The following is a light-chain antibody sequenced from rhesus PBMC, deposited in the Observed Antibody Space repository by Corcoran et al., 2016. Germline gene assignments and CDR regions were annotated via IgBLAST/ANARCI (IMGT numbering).Light chain of an antibody. Sequence: AALTQSPSVSGSPGQSVTISCTGTSSGIGGYNRVSWYQQNPGKAPKVLIYEVSKRHSGVSDRFSGSKSSNTASLTISGLQAEDEADYYCSSYASMSASIFGVGTRLTVL. CDR1: SSGIGGYNR. CDR3: SSYASMSASI. J-gene: IGLJ1*01. V-gene: IGLV2-13*02. CDR2: EVS.